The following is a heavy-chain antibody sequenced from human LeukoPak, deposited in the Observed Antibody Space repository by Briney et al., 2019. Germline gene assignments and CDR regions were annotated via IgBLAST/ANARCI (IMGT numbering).Heavy chain of an antibody. V-gene: IGHV5-51*01. D-gene: IGHD3-10*01. J-gene: IGHJ5*02. CDR3: ARSGGSGSYYPNWFDP. CDR1: GYSFTSYW. CDR2: IYPGDSDT. Sequence: GESLKISCKGSGYSFTSYWIGWVRQMPGKGLEWMGLIYPGDSDTRYSPSFQGQVTISADKSISTAYLQWSSLKASDTAMYYCARSGGSGSYYPNWFDPWGQGTLVTVSS.